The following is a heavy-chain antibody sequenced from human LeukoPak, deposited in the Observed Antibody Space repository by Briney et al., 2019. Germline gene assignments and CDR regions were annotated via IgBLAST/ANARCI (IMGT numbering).Heavy chain of an antibody. CDR3: ARDPLTPYCSSTSCYQDY. J-gene: IGHJ4*02. V-gene: IGHV3-21*01. Sequence: SGGSLRLSCAASGFTFSSYAMNWVRQAPGKGLEWVSSISSSSSYIYYADSVKGRFTISRDNAKNSLYLQMNSLRAEDTAVYYCARDPLTPYCSSTSCYQDYWGQGTLVTVSS. CDR1: GFTFSSYA. CDR2: ISSSSSYI. D-gene: IGHD2-2*01.